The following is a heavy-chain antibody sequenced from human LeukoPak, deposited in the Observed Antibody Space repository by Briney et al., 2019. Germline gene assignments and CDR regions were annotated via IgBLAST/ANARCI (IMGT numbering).Heavy chain of an antibody. CDR3: VRDFVSSSRMGY. V-gene: IGHV3-53*01. Sequence: PGGSLRLSCAASGFTVSSNYMSWVRQAPGKGLEWVSVIYSGGSTYYADSVKGRFNISRDNSKNTLYLQMNSLRVEDTAVYYCVRDFVSSSRMGYWGQGTLVTVSS. CDR2: IYSGGST. CDR1: GFTVSSNY. J-gene: IGHJ4*02. D-gene: IGHD6-13*01.